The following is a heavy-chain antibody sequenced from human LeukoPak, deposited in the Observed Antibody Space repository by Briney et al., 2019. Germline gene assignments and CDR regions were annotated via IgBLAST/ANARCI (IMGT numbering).Heavy chain of an antibody. CDR2: ISSNGGST. V-gene: IGHV3-64D*06. D-gene: IGHD2-15*01. CDR1: GFTLSSYA. CDR3: VKLVVAAFYRRDPADAFDI. Sequence: GGSLRLSCSASGFTLSSYAMHWVRQAPGKGLEYVSAISSNGGSTYYADSVKSRFTISRDNSKNTLYLQMSSLRAEDTAVYYCVKLVVAAFYRRDPADAFDIWGQGTMVTVSS. J-gene: IGHJ3*02.